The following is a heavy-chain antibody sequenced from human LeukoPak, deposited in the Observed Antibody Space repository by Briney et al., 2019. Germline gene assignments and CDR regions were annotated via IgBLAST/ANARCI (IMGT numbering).Heavy chain of an antibody. V-gene: IGHV3-7*03. Sequence: GGSLRLSCAASGFTLSNHWMTWVRQVPGRGPEWVANVNRDGSETYYLDSVKGRFTISEDNAKNSLYLQMNSLRAEDTALYHCARNNGMDVWGQGTTVIVSS. CDR2: VNRDGSET. CDR3: ARNNGMDV. J-gene: IGHJ6*02. CDR1: GFTLSNHW.